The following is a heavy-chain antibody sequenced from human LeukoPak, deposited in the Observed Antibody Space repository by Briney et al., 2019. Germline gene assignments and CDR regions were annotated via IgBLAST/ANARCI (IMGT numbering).Heavy chain of an antibody. J-gene: IGHJ4*02. D-gene: IGHD3-22*01. CDR2: IYGDGSFT. CDR1: GFTFSNFW. Sequence: GGSLRLSCAASGFTFSNFWMHWVRQAPGKGLVWVALIYGDGSFTRYADSVKGRFTISRDNSKNTLYLQMNSLRAEDTAVYYCAKDSRNYYDSSGYSSDYWGQGTLVTVSS. V-gene: IGHV3-74*01. CDR3: AKDSRNYYDSSGYSSDY.